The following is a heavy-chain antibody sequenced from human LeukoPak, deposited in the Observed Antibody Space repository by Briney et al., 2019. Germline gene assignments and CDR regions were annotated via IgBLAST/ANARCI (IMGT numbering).Heavy chain of an antibody. D-gene: IGHD5-12*01. V-gene: IGHV4-4*07. J-gene: IGHJ4*02. CDR1: GGSISSYY. CDR2: IYSSGST. CDR3: ATYSGYDRIFDH. Sequence: SETLSLTCTVSGGSISSYYWSWIRQPAGKGLEWIGHIYSSGSTNYNPSLKNRVTMSIDTSKIQFSLRLSSVTAADTAVYYCATYSGYDRIFDHWGQGTLVTVSS.